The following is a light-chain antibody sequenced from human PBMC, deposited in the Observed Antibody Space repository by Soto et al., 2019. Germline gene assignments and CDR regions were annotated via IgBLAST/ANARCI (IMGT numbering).Light chain of an antibody. CDR2: EVS. Sequence: QSALTQPASVSGSPGQSITISCTGTRSDVGGYNYVSWYQQHPGIAPKLMMSEVSNRPSGVSNRFSGSKSGNTASLTISGLQAEDEADYYCSSYTSSSTLVFVGGTTLTVL. J-gene: IGLJ2*01. CDR1: RSDVGGYNY. V-gene: IGLV2-14*01. CDR3: SSYTSSSTLV.